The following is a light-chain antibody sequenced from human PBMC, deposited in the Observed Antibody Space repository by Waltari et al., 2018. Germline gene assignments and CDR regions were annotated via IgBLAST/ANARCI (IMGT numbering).Light chain of an antibody. CDR1: QGISDS. V-gene: IGKV1-NL1*01. CDR2: DAS. CDR3: QQYFDIPRT. Sequence: DILMTPSPSSLSASVGDRVTITCRASQGISDSLAWSQQKPGKAPKVLLHDASSLESGVPSRFSGSGSGTEFTLTISRLQPEDFATYYCQQYFDIPRTFGQGTRVDIK. J-gene: IGKJ1*01.